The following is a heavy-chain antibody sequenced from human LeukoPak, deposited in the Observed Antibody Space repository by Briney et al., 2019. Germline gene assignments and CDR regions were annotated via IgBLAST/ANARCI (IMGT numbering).Heavy chain of an antibody. CDR3: ARDPRGIAVAGAGDY. Sequence: GGSLRLSCAASGFTFSNYDMHWVRRAPDKGLEWVAVIWYDGSNKYYADSVKGRFTISRDNSKNTVYLQMNSLRAEDTAVYYCARDPRGIAVAGAGDYWGQGTLVTVSS. D-gene: IGHD6-19*01. CDR1: GFTFSNYD. V-gene: IGHV3-33*01. CDR2: IWYDGSNK. J-gene: IGHJ4*02.